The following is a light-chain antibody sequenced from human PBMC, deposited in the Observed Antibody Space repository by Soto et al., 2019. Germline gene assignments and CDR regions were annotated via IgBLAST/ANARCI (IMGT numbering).Light chain of an antibody. CDR1: QSVSSN. J-gene: IGKJ2*01. CDR3: HQYDDGPYT. CDR2: RAS. V-gene: IGKV3-15*01. Sequence: EIVMTQSPATLSLSPGERATLSCRASQSVSSNVAWYQQIPGQTPRLLIYRASTRATGIPVRFSGSGSVTEFTLTISSLQSEDFAVYYCHQYDDGPYTFGQGTKVEI.